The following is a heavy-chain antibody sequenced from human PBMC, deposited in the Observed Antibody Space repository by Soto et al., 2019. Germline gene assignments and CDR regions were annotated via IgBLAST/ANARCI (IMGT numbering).Heavy chain of an antibody. CDR3: ARGRFMITFGGVIVNRFDP. D-gene: IGHD3-16*02. J-gene: IGHJ5*02. V-gene: IGHV4-59*01. Sequence: SETLSLTCTVCGGSISSCYWSWIRQPPGKGLEWIGYIYYSGSTNYNPSLKSRVTISVDTSKNQFSLKLSSVTAADTAVYYCARGRFMITFGGVIVNRFDPWGQGTLVTVS. CDR1: GGSISSCY. CDR2: IYYSGST.